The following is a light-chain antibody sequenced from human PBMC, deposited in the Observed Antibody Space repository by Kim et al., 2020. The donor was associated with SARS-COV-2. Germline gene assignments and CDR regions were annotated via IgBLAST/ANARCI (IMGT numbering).Light chain of an antibody. Sequence: EIVLTQSPGTLSLFPGERATLSCRASQTISRNFLGWYQQKPGQAPRLLIYGVSTRATGIPDRFTGSGSGTDFTLTISRLEPEDFAMYYCQEYDTSRPAWTFGQGTKLEI. J-gene: IGKJ1*01. CDR3: QEYDTSRPAWT. CDR1: QTISRNF. V-gene: IGKV3-20*01. CDR2: GVS.